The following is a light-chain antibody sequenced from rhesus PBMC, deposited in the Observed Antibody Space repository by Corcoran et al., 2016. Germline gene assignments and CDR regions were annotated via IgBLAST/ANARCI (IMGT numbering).Light chain of an antibody. J-gene: IGKJ4*01. Sequence: DIQMTQSPSSLSASVGDRVTITCRASENVNKYLNWYQQKQGKAPKLLIYKASTLQSGGPSRFSGSGSGTDYTFTISSLQPEDVATYYCQHGYGIPLTFGGGTKVELK. V-gene: IGKV1-74*01. CDR1: ENVNKY. CDR2: KAS. CDR3: QHGYGIPLT.